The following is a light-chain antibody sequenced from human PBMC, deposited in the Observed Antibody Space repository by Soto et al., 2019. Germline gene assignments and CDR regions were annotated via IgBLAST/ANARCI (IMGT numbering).Light chain of an antibody. V-gene: IGKV3D-15*01. CDR2: GAS. J-gene: IGKJ5*01. CDR3: QQYHNWPPIT. CDR1: QFVSSN. Sequence: EIVMTQSPGTLSVSPWERATLSCRASQFVSSNLAWYQQKPGQAPRLLIYGASTRATGIPARFSGSGSGTEFTLTISNLQSEDFAVYFCQQYHNWPPITFGQGTRLEI.